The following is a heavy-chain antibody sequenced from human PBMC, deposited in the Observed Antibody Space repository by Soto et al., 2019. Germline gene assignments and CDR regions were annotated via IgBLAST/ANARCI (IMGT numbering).Heavy chain of an antibody. Sequence: GGSKRLSCAAAGLSISDYYLSWIRQAPGKGLEWISYITSIGSTPYYADSVKGRFTISRDNAKNSVYLQMNSLRADDTAVYYCARGRIWLDPWGQGTLVTVSS. CDR3: ARGRIWLDP. J-gene: IGHJ5*02. CDR1: GLSISDYY. V-gene: IGHV3-11*01. D-gene: IGHD2-15*01. CDR2: ITSIGSTP.